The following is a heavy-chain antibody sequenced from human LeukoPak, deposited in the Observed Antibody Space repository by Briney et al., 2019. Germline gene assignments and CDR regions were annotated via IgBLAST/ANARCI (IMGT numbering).Heavy chain of an antibody. Sequence: PSETLSLTCTVSGDSISSHYWNWIRQPPGKGLEWIGCVHYSGITYYKPSLKSRAAISVDTSKKQFSLILNSVTAADTPVYYCARDTYDYYFNPWGQGTLVTVSS. CDR2: VHYSGIT. D-gene: IGHD5-12*01. J-gene: IGHJ5*02. CDR3: ARDTYDYYFNP. V-gene: IGHV4-59*11. CDR1: GDSISSHY.